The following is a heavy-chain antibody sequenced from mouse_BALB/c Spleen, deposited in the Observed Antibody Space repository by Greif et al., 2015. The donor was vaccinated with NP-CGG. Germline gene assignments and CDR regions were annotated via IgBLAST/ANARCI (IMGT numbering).Heavy chain of an antibody. Sequence: EVQRVESGAELVKPGASVKLSCTASGFNIKDTYMHWVKQRPEQGLEWIGRIDPANGNTKYDPKFQGKATITADTSSNTAYLQLSSLTSEDTAVYYCARGTIAYWGQGTLVTVSA. V-gene: IGHV14-3*02. CDR3: ARGTIAY. J-gene: IGHJ3*01. CDR1: GFNIKDTY. CDR2: IDPANGNT. D-gene: IGHD3-3*01.